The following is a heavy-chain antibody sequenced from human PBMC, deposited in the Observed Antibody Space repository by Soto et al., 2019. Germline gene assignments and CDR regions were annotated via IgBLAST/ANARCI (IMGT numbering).Heavy chain of an antibody. D-gene: IGHD3-3*01. V-gene: IGHV3-66*01. Sequence: GALRLSCAVSGFTVSSNYMNWVRQAPGKGLEWVSFIYSGGNTYYADSVKGRFTISRDNSKNMLYLQMNSLRVEDTAVYYCAREVRVRGFAFDIWGQGTMVTVSS. J-gene: IGHJ3*02. CDR1: GFTVSSNY. CDR2: IYSGGNT. CDR3: AREVRVRGFAFDI.